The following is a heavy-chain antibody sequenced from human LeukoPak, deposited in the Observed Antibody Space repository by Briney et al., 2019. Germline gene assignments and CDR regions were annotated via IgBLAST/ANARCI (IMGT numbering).Heavy chain of an antibody. CDR3: AKDHKYRIAAAGRGWYFDY. J-gene: IGHJ4*02. V-gene: IGHV3-74*01. CDR1: GFTFSSYW. Sequence: GGSLRLSCAASGFTFSSYWMHWVRQAPGKGLVWLSCINTDGSSPTYADSVKGRFTISRDNSKNTLYLQMNSLRAEDTAVYYCAKDHKYRIAAAGRGWYFDYWGQGTLVTVSS. CDR2: INTDGSSP. D-gene: IGHD6-13*01.